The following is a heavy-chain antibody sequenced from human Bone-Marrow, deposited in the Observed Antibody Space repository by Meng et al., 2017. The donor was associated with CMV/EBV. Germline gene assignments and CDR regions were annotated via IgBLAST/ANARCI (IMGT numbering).Heavy chain of an antibody. Sequence: GESLKISCAASGFTFSSFWMAWVRQAPGKGLEWVAFIQYDEDDKFYADSVKGRFTVSRDNSKDTLYLQMNSLKPEDTAVYYCAKEIRDYPFDYWGQGTLVTVSS. D-gene: IGHD3-16*01. CDR3: AKEIRDYPFDY. J-gene: IGHJ4*02. CDR2: IQYDEDDK. CDR1: GFTFSSFW. V-gene: IGHV3-30*02.